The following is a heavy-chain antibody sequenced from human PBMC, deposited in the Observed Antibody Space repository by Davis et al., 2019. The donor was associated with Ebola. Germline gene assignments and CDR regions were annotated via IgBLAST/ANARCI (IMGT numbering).Heavy chain of an antibody. Sequence: GESLKISCAASGFTFTDYAMSWVRQAPGKGLEWVSRISGGSDNKDYADPVKGRFTISRDNSRNTLYLQMNSLRVEDTAIYYCTRDRAYKCFDLWGQGTLVTVSS. CDR1: GFTFTDYA. CDR3: TRDRAYKCFDL. V-gene: IGHV3-23*01. J-gene: IGHJ5*02. CDR2: ISGGSDNK.